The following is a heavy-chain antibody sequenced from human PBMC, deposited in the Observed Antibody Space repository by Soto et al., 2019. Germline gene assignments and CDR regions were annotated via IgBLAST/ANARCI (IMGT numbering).Heavy chain of an antibody. CDR3: ARDLGFGLSDY. Sequence: QVQLVQSGAEVKKPGASVKVSCKASGYTFTSYAMHWVRQAPGQRLEWMGWINAGNGNTKYSQKFQGIVTITRDTSASTAYMELSGLRSEDTAVYSCARDLGFGLSDYWGQGTLVTVSS. V-gene: IGHV1-3*01. CDR1: GYTFTSYA. J-gene: IGHJ4*02. CDR2: INAGNGNT. D-gene: IGHD3-10*01.